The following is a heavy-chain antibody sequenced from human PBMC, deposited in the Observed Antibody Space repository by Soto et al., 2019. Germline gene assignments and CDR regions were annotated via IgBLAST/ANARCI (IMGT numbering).Heavy chain of an antibody. D-gene: IGHD6-13*01. CDR1: GFTFSTYS. J-gene: IGHJ3*02. CDR3: AKTRFYSSSWLDAFEI. CDR2: ISGTGGST. Sequence: RVSCGVFGFTFSTYSMSCVRKAPGKGLEWVSVISGTGGSTYYADSVKGRFTISRDNSKNTLYMQMNSLRAGDTAVYYCAKTRFYSSSWLDAFEIWGQGTMVTV. V-gene: IGHV3-23*01.